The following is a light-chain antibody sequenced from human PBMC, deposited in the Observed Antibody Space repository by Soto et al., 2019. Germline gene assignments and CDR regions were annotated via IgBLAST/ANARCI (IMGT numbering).Light chain of an antibody. V-gene: IGLV1-44*01. CDR1: NSNIGGNS. CDR3: AAWDDSLNGVV. J-gene: IGLJ2*01. Sequence: QSVLTQAPSASGTPGQRVTISCSGSNSNIGGNSVSWYQQLPGTAPKLLVYTNNRRPSGVPDRISGSKSGTSASLAISGLQSEDEADYYCAAWDDSLNGVVFGGGTKSPS. CDR2: TNN.